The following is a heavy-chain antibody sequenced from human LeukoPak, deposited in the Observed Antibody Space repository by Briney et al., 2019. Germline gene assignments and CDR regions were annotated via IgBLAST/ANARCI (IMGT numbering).Heavy chain of an antibody. D-gene: IGHD1-1*01. CDR2: IIPILGIA. CDR1: GGTFSSYA. CDR3: ARDSRSGTTDGRGVDY. J-gene: IGHJ4*02. V-gene: IGHV1-69*04. Sequence: SVKVSCKASGGTFSSYAIGWVRQAPGQGLEWMGRIIPILGIANYAQKFQGRVTITADKSTSTAYMELSSLRSEDTAVYYCARDSRSGTTDGRGVDYWGQGTLVTVSS.